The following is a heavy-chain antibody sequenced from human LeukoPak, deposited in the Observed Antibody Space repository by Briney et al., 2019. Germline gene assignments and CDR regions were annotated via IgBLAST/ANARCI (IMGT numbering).Heavy chain of an antibody. J-gene: IGHJ3*02. CDR1: GYSISSGYF. D-gene: IGHD3-10*01. Sequence: SETLSLTCTVSGYSISSGYFWGWIRQPPGKGLEWIGSFYHSGITYYNPSLKSRVTISVEMSKNQFSLKLSSVTAADTAVYYCAGDYGSGASFDIWGQGTMVTVSS. V-gene: IGHV4-38-2*02. CDR2: FYHSGIT. CDR3: AGDYGSGASFDI.